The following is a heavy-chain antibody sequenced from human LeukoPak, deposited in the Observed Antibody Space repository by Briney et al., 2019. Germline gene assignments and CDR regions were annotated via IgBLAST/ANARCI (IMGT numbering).Heavy chain of an antibody. CDR1: GYTFIDSY. CDR2: INPNSDVT. D-gene: IGHD2-15*01. J-gene: IGHJ4*02. Sequence: SSLKVSCKASGYTFIDSYIHLVRQAPGQGLEWMGRINPNSDVTNYAQNFQGRVTMTSDTFIRTAYMELGRLTSDDTAVYYGARGHSVGELVVYWGQGTLLTVSS. V-gene: IGHV1-2*06. CDR3: ARGHSVGELVVY.